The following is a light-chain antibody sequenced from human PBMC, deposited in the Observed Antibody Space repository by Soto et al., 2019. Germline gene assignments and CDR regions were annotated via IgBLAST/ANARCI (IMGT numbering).Light chain of an antibody. CDR2: DAS. Sequence: IVMTQSPATLSVSPGERATLSCRASRGISSNLAWYQQKPGQAPRLLIYDASTRATGIPARFSGSGSGTDFTLTISRLEPEDFAVYYCQQYGNSGVTFGPGTKVDIK. V-gene: IGKV3-15*01. J-gene: IGKJ3*01. CDR1: RGISSN. CDR3: QQYGNSGVT.